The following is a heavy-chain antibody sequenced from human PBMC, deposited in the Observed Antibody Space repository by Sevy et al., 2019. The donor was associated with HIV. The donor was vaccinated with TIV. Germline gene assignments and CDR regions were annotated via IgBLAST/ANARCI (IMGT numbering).Heavy chain of an antibody. J-gene: IGHJ5*02. D-gene: IGHD1-26*01. V-gene: IGHV3-21*01. CDR2: ISSSSSYI. CDR3: AREGIIVGAGNWFDP. Sequence: GGSLRLSCAASGFTFSSYSMNWVRQAPGKGLEWVSSISSSSSYIYYADSVKGRFTISRDNAKNSLYLQRNSLRADDTALYYCAREGIIVGAGNWFDPWGQGTLVTVSS. CDR1: GFTFSSYS.